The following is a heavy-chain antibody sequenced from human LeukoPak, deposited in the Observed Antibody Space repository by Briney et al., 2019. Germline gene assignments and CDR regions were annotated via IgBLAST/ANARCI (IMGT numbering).Heavy chain of an antibody. V-gene: IGHV2-5*02. J-gene: IGHJ4*02. CDR3: SDSVSRDTIISDESCFDS. Sequence: GSGPPLVKPTQTLTPTCTISGFSLTTTEVGVGWIRQPPGKALEWLALIHGDDDKRYSPSLKHRITITKDASKRQVFLTMTNMDRVDATAYFCSDSVSRDTIISDESCFDSWGQGTPVTVSS. CDR2: IHGDDDK. CDR1: GFSLTTTEVG. D-gene: IGHD5-12*01.